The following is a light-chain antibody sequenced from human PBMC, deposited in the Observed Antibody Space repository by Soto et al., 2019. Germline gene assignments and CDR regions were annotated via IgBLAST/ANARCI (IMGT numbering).Light chain of an antibody. J-gene: IGKJ1*01. CDR2: GAS. CDR1: QGIRTD. V-gene: IGKV1-6*01. Sequence: AVQMTQSPSSLSASVGDRVTITCRASQGIRTDLGWYQQTPGKAPKLLISGASSLQSGVPSRFSGSGSGADFTLTISSLQPEDSATYYCLQDYSYPRTVGQGTKVEIK. CDR3: LQDYSYPRT.